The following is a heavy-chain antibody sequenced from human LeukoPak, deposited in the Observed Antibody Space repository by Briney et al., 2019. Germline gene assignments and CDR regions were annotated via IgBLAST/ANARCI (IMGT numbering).Heavy chain of an antibody. J-gene: IGHJ4*02. CDR1: GGSFSSTNYF. V-gene: IGHV4-39*01. CDR2: IYFGGSGGT. Sequence: PSETLSLTCTVSGGSFSSTNYFWGWIRQPPGKGLEWIGTIYFGGSGGTYYNPSLRSRVTISVDTSKNQFSLNLSSVTAADTAVYCCARSGTTMVRGVMSFDYWGQGTLVTVSS. CDR3: ARSGTTMVRGVMSFDY. D-gene: IGHD3-10*01.